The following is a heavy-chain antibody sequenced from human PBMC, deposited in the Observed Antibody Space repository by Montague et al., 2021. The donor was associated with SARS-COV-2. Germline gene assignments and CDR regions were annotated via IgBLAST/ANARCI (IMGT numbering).Heavy chain of an antibody. J-gene: IGHJ5*02. D-gene: IGHD3-16*01. Sequence: SETLSLTCTVSGGSIRCYFWSWIRQPPGKGLEWIGYIYYTGSTNYNPSLKSRVTMSISMSENQFSLKLNSVTAADTAVYYCARAIGAPENWFDPWGQGTLVTVSS. CDR3: ARAIGAPENWFDP. V-gene: IGHV4-59*12. CDR2: IYYTGST. CDR1: GGSIRCYF.